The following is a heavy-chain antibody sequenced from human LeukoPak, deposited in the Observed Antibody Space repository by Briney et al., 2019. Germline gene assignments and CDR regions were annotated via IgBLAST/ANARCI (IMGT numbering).Heavy chain of an antibody. D-gene: IGHD4-23*01. CDR2: ISVYNDNR. J-gene: IGHJ4*02. CDR3: ARNLPVGGLVDY. V-gene: IGHV1-18*01. Sequence: GASVKVSCKASGYSFTSYGISWVRQAPGQGLEWMGWISVYNDNRKYAQNFQGRLTMTTDTFTSTAYMELRSLRSDDTAVYYCARNLPVGGLVDYWGQGTLVTVSS. CDR1: GYSFTSYG.